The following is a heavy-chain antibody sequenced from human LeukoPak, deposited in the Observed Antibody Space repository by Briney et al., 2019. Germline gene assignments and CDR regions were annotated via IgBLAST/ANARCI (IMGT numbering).Heavy chain of an antibody. CDR3: TRGSPDNYGDYWWFAR. CDR2: IRSKAYGGTT. J-gene: IGHJ5*02. D-gene: IGHD4-17*01. Sequence: PGGSLRLSCTASGFTVGDYAKSCVRQAPGKGLEWVGFIRSKAYGGTTEYAASVKGEFTISRANSKSISYLQMNSLKTEDTAVYYCTRGSPDNYGDYWWFARSGQPTPVTVSS. CDR1: GFTVGDYA. V-gene: IGHV3-49*04.